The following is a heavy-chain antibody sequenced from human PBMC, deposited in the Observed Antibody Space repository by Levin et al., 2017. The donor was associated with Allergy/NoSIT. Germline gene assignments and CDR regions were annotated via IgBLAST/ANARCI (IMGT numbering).Heavy chain of an antibody. CDR3: ARDDYGDYGRYFDL. Sequence: SQTLSLTCTVSGVSTSTYYWTWIRQPPGKGLEWIGYIYYSGSANYNPSLKSRVTISIDISKNQFSLKLSSVTAADTAVYYCARDDYGDYGRYFDLWGRGTLVTVSS. V-gene: IGHV4-59*01. D-gene: IGHD4-17*01. CDR1: GVSTSTYY. CDR2: IYYSGSA. J-gene: IGHJ2*01.